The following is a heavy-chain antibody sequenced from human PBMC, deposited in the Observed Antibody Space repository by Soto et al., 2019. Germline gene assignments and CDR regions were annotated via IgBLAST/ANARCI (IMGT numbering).Heavy chain of an antibody. CDR2: IYYSGST. Sequence: PSETLSLTCAVSSGSISSYYWSWIRQPPGKGLEWIGYIYYSGSTNYNPSLKSRVTISVDTSKNQFSLKLSSVTAADTAVYYCARGEHYCGGDCYDYWGQGTLVTVSS. CDR3: ARGEHYCGGDCYDY. D-gene: IGHD2-21*01. CDR1: SGSISSYY. V-gene: IGHV4-59*01. J-gene: IGHJ4*02.